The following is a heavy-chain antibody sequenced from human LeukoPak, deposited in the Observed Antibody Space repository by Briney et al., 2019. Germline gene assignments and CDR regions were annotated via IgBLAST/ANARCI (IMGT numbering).Heavy chain of an antibody. CDR2: ISGSGGST. CDR1: GFTFSSYA. D-gene: IGHD3-3*01. V-gene: IGHV3-23*01. Sequence: GGSLRLSCAASGFTFSSYAMSWVRQAPGKGLEWVSAISGSGGSTYYADSVKGRFTISRDNAKNSLYLQMNSLRAEDTAVYYCATSTYYDFWSGYDYWGQGTLVTVSS. CDR3: ATSTYYDFWSGYDY. J-gene: IGHJ4*02.